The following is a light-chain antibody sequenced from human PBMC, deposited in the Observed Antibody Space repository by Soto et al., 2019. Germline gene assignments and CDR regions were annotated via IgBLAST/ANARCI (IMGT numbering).Light chain of an antibody. V-gene: IGKV1-8*01. CDR3: QQYYSYPRT. J-gene: IGKJ1*01. Sequence: AIRMTQSPSSLSASTGDRVTITCRASQGISSYLAWYQQKPGKAPKLLIYAASTLQSGVPSRFSGSGSGTDFTPTISCLRSEDFATYYCQQYYSYPRTFGQGTKVDIK. CDR1: QGISSY. CDR2: AAS.